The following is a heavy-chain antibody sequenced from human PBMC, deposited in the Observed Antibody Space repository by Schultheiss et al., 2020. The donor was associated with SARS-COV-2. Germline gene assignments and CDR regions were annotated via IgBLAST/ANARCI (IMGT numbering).Heavy chain of an antibody. D-gene: IGHD6-6*01. CDR2: IWYDGSNK. V-gene: IGHV3-33*08. CDR1: GFTFSSYA. J-gene: IGHJ5*02. Sequence: GESLKISCAASGFTFSSYAMSWVRQAPGKGLEWMAVIWYDGSNKYYADSVKGRFTISRDNSKNTLYLQMNSLRAEDTAVYYCARRMYSSSSGFDPWGQGTLVTVSS. CDR3: ARRMYSSSSGFDP.